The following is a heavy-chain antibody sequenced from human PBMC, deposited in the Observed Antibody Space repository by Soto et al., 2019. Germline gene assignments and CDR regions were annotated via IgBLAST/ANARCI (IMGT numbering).Heavy chain of an antibody. J-gene: IGHJ4*02. CDR3: AIDRGSDALDY. CDR1: GYTFTNYG. D-gene: IGHD3-16*01. Sequence: QVQLVQSGAEVKKSGASVKVSCKASGYTFTNYGIRWVRQAPGQGLEWMGWISANNGNTNYEQKLQGRVTMTTDTSTSTAYMELRSLRSDDTAVYYFAIDRGSDALDYGGQGTLVTVSS. V-gene: IGHV1-18*01. CDR2: ISANNGNT.